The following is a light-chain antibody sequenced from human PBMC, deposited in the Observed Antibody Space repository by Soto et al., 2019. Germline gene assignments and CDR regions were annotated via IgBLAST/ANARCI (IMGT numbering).Light chain of an antibody. CDR2: GAS. Sequence: EIVMTQSPATLSVSPGERATLSCRASQSVSSNLAWYQQKPGQAPRLLIYGASTRATGIPARFSGSGSGTDFTLPITSLHSEVFEFYYCKHYNNGPPKIFGQGHRVEIK. V-gene: IGKV3-15*01. CDR1: QSVSSN. J-gene: IGKJ2*01. CDR3: KHYNNGPPKI.